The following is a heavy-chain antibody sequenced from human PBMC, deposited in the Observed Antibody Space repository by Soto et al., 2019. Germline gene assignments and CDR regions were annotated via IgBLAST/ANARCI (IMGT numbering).Heavy chain of an antibody. CDR3: ASGRTIFGVVNFDY. CDR1: GGTLSNYA. V-gene: IGHV1-69*01. J-gene: IGHJ4*02. Sequence: QVQLVQSGAEVKKPGSSVKVSCKASGGTLSNYAIAWVRLAPGQGLEWVGGVIPIFSIMKYAQKFQDRVTFTADDSTNTAYMELSSMTSEDTAVYSCASGRTIFGVVNFDYWGQGTLVTVSS. CDR2: VIPIFSIM. D-gene: IGHD3-3*01.